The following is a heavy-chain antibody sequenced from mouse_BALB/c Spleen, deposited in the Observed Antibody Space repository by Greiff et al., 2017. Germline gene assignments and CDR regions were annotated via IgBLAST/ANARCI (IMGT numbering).Heavy chain of an antibody. CDR2: IYPGSGNT. CDR1: GYTFTDYY. CDR3: ARSAGNYWYFDV. J-gene: IGHJ1*01. D-gene: IGHD2-1*01. Sequence: VQLQQSGAELARPGASVKLSCKASGYTFTDYYINWVKQRTGQGLEWIGEIYPGSGNTYYNEKFKGKATLTADKSSSTAYMQLSSLTSEDSAVYFCARSAGNYWYFDVWGAGTTVTVSS. V-gene: IGHV1-77*01.